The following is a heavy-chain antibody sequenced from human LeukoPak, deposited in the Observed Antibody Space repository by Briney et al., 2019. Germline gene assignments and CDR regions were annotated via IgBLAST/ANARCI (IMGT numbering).Heavy chain of an antibody. CDR2: ISWDGGST. CDR1: GFTFDDYT. J-gene: IGHJ6*03. V-gene: IGHV3-43*01. D-gene: IGHD2-15*01. CDR3: AKGGCSGGSCYSTIYYMDV. Sequence: GGSLRLSCAASGFTFDDYTMHWVRHAPGKGLEWVSLISWDGGSTYYADSVKGRFTISRDNSKNSLYLQMNSLRTEDTALYYCAKGGCSGGSCYSTIYYMDVWGKGTTVTVSS.